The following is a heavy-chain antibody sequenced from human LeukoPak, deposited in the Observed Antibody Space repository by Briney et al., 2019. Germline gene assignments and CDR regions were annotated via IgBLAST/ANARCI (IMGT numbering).Heavy chain of an antibody. D-gene: IGHD6-13*01. J-gene: IGHJ4*02. CDR1: GYTFTSYD. V-gene: IGHV1-8*03. Sequence: ASVKVSCKASGYTFTSYDINWVRQVTGQGLEWMGWMNPKSGNTGYAQKFQGRVTITRNTSISTAYMEVSSLRYEDTAVYYCARDLVLPGIAAAGTMDGYWGQGTLVTVSS. CDR3: ARDLVLPGIAAAGTMDGY. CDR2: MNPKSGNT.